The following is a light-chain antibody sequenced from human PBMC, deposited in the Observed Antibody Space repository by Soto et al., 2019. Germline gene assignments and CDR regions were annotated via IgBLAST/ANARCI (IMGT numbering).Light chain of an antibody. Sequence: EIVLTQSPGTLSLSPGERATLSCRASQSVNTNYLAWYQQNSGQAPRLLIYGASSRDTGIPDRFSGSGSGTDFTLTISRLEPEDFAAYFCQQYGSSPITFGQGTRLEIK. CDR1: QSVNTNY. CDR2: GAS. V-gene: IGKV3-20*01. CDR3: QQYGSSPIT. J-gene: IGKJ5*01.